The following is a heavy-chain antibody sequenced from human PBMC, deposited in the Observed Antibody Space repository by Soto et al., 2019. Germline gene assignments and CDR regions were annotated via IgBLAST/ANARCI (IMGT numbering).Heavy chain of an antibody. Sequence: PSETLSLTCTVSGGSISSYYWSWIRQPPGKGLEWIGYIYYSGSTNYNPSLKSRVTISVDTSKNQFSLKLSSVTAADTAVYYCARGGLRWHHDAFDIWGQGTMVTVSS. CDR2: IYYSGST. D-gene: IGHD4-17*01. CDR1: GGSISSYY. V-gene: IGHV4-59*01. J-gene: IGHJ3*02. CDR3: ARGGLRWHHDAFDI.